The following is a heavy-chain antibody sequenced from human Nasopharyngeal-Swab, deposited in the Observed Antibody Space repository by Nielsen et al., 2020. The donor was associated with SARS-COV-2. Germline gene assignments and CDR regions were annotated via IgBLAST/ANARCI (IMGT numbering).Heavy chain of an antibody. J-gene: IGHJ6*02. V-gene: IGHV3-21*01. CDR1: GFTFSSYE. CDR2: ISSSSSYI. CDR3: ARDKDFWSGYYDTTTNYGMDV. Sequence: GESLKISCAASGFTFSSYEMNWVRQAPGKGLEWVSSISSSSSYIYYADSVKGRFTISRDNAKNSLYLQMNSLRAEDTAVYYCARDKDFWSGYYDTTTNYGMDVWGQGTTVTVSS. D-gene: IGHD3-3*01.